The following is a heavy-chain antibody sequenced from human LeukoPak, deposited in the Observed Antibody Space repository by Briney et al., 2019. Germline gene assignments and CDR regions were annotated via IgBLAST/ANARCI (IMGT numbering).Heavy chain of an antibody. V-gene: IGHV1-69*13. CDR3: ARAALRGVIKGNYYYMDV. J-gene: IGHJ6*03. CDR1: GYTFTSNY. CDR2: IIPIFGTA. Sequence: SVKVSCKAFGYTFTSNYMHWVRQAPGQGPEWMGGIIPIFGTANYAQKFQGRVTITADESTSTAYMELSSLRSEDTAVYYCARAALRGVIKGNYYYMDVWGKGTTVTISS. D-gene: IGHD3-10*01.